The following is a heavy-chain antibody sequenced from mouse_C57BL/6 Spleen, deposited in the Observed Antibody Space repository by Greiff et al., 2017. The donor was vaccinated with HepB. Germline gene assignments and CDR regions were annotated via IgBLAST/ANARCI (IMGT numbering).Heavy chain of an antibody. CDR1: GYTFTSYW. J-gene: IGHJ4*01. D-gene: IGHD3-2*02. CDR2: IHPNSGST. Sequence: QVQLKQPGAELVKPGASVKLSCKASGYTFTSYWMHLVKQRPGQGLEWIGMIHPNSGSTNYNEKFKSKATLTVDKSSSTAYIQLSSLTSEDSAVYYCAREGQLRLRGAMDYWGQGTSVTVSS. CDR3: AREGQLRLRGAMDY. V-gene: IGHV1-64*01.